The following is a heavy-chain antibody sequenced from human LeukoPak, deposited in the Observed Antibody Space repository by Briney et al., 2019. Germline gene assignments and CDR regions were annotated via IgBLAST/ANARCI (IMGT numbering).Heavy chain of an antibody. CDR1: GFTFSSYG. CDR2: ISGSGGST. CDR3: AKETDYYGSGMTGYDY. V-gene: IGHV3-23*01. D-gene: IGHD3-10*01. J-gene: IGHJ4*02. Sequence: PGGSLRLSCAASGFTFSSYGMSWVRQAPGKGLEWVSAISGSGGSTYYADSVKGRFTISRDNSKNTLYLQMNSLRAEDTAVYYCAKETDYYGSGMTGYDYWGQGTLVTVSS.